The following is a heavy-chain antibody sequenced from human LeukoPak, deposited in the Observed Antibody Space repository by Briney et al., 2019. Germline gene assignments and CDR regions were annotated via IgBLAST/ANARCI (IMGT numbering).Heavy chain of an antibody. Sequence: PSETLSLTCTVSGGSISSYYWSWIRQPPGKGLEWIGYIYYSGSTNYNPSLKSRVTISVDTSKNQSSLKLSSVTAADTAVYYCARGIYRLLDVWGQGTTVTVSS. J-gene: IGHJ6*02. CDR3: ARGIYRLLDV. CDR1: GGSISSYY. CDR2: IYYSGST. D-gene: IGHD5-12*01. V-gene: IGHV4-59*01.